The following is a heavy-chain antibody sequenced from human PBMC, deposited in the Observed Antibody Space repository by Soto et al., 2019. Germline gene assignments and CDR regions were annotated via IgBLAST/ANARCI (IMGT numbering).Heavy chain of an antibody. CDR1: GFTFSNAW. CDR3: TTGGPLYGSGTLDI. D-gene: IGHD3-10*01. V-gene: IGHV3-15*01. CDR2: IKSKTDGGTT. J-gene: IGHJ3*02. Sequence: GGSLRLSCAASGFTFSNAWMSWVRQAPGKGLEWVGRIKSKTDGGTTDYAAPMKSRFTISRDDSKNTLYLQMNSLKTEDTAVYYCTTGGPLYGSGTLDIWGQGTMVTVSS.